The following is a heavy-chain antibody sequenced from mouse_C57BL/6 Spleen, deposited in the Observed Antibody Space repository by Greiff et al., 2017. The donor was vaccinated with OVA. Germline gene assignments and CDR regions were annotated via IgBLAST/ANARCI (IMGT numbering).Heavy chain of an antibody. V-gene: IGHV5-9-1*02. CDR3: TRVAYGSSHPFAY. CDR1: GFTFSSYA. J-gene: IGHJ3*01. D-gene: IGHD1-1*01. Sequence: EVKLMESGEGLVKPGGSLKLSCAASGFTFSSYAMSWVRQTPEKRLEWVAYISSGGDYIYYADTVKGRFTISRDNARNPLYLQMSSLKSEDTAMYYCTRVAYGSSHPFAYWGQGTLVTVSA. CDR2: ISSGGDYI.